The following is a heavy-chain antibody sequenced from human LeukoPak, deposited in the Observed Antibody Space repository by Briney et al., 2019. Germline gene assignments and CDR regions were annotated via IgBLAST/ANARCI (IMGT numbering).Heavy chain of an antibody. CDR3: ARVRTGQQLDKYYHYTLDV. Sequence: ASVKGSCKASVYTFTTYYMHWGRQAPGQGLEWMGWINPNSGGTNYAQKFQGRVTMTTDTSISTAYMEVSRLRSDDTAVYYCARVRTGQQLDKYYHYTLDVWGQGTTVTVSS. D-gene: IGHD6-13*01. J-gene: IGHJ6*02. CDR1: VYTFTTYY. V-gene: IGHV1-2*02. CDR2: INPNSGGT.